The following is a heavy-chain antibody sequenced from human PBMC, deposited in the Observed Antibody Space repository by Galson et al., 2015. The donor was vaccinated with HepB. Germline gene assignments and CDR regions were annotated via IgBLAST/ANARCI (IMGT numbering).Heavy chain of an antibody. V-gene: IGHV1-69*13. D-gene: IGHD2-2*02. CDR2: IIPIFGTA. Sequence: SVKVSCKASGGTFSSYAISWVRQAPGQGLEWMGGIIPIFGTANYAQKFQGRVTITADESTSTAYMELSSLRSEDTAVYYCAMDHRQVVPAAISKIGWFDPWGQGTLVTVSS. CDR3: AMDHRQVVPAAISKIGWFDP. J-gene: IGHJ5*02. CDR1: GGTFSSYA.